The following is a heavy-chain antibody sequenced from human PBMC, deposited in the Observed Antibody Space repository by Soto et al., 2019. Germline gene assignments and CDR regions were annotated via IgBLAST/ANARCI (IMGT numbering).Heavy chain of an antibody. V-gene: IGHV3-30-3*01. CDR2: ISYDEVTK. Sequence: GGSLRLSCAASGFTFRAYALHWVRQTPGKGLEWVAVISYDEVTKYYADSVKGRFTISRDNSKNTLYLQMNNLGTEDTAVYYCARDLSYYDSSGNAFDIWGQGTKVTVSS. J-gene: IGHJ3*02. CDR1: GFTFRAYA. D-gene: IGHD3-22*01. CDR3: ARDLSYYDSSGNAFDI.